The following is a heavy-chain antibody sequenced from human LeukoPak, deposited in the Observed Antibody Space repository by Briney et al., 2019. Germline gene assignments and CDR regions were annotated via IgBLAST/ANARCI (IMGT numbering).Heavy chain of an antibody. Sequence: PSETLSLTCTVSGGSISSANYYWSWLRQPPGKGLEWIGYTNYSGSAFYNPSLESRIIMSVDTSKNQFSLKVTSVTAADSAVYYCARKSRTWSNRFDPWGQGTLVTVSS. CDR3: ARKSRTWSNRFDP. CDR2: TNYSGSA. D-gene: IGHD1-1*01. J-gene: IGHJ5*02. V-gene: IGHV4-30-4*01. CDR1: GGSISSANYY.